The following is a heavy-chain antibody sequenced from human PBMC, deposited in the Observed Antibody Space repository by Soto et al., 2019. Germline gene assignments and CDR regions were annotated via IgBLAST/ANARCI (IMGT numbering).Heavy chain of an antibody. CDR1: GYTFTGYY. J-gene: IGHJ6*02. D-gene: IGHD3-10*01. Sequence: ASVKVSCKASGYTFTGYYMHWVRQAPGQGLEWMGWINPNSGGTNYAQKFQGWVTMTRDTSISTAYMELSRLRSDDTAVYYCARDLYYGSGSYYEYYYCYYGMDVWGQGTTVTVSS. CDR2: INPNSGGT. V-gene: IGHV1-2*04. CDR3: ARDLYYGSGSYYEYYYCYYGMDV.